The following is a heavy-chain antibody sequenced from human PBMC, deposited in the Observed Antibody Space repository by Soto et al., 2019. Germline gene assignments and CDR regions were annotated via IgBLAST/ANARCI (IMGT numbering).Heavy chain of an antibody. CDR3: TRDHRHLDY. CDR1: GFTFGDYA. J-gene: IGHJ4*02. V-gene: IGHV3-49*03. CDR2: IRSKAYGGTT. Sequence: VQLVESGGGLVQPGRSLRLSCTASGFTFGDYAMNWFRQAPGKGLEWVGFIRSKAYGGTTENAASVKGRFTISRDDSKSIAYLQMNSLKTEDTAVYYCTRDHRHLDYWGQGTLVTVSS.